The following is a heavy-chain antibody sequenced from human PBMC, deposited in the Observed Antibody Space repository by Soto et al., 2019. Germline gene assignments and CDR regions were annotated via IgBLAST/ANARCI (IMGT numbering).Heavy chain of an antibody. CDR3: AREVGCRGYDFCSGYRYGMDV. Sequence: ASVKVSCKASGYTFTSYGISWVRQAPGQGLEWMGWISAYNGNTNYAQKLQGRVTMTTDTSTSTAYMELRSLRSDDTAVYYCAREVGCRGYDFCSGYRYGMDVWGQGTTVTVSS. CDR1: GYTFTSYG. V-gene: IGHV1-18*01. J-gene: IGHJ6*02. D-gene: IGHD3-3*01. CDR2: ISAYNGNT.